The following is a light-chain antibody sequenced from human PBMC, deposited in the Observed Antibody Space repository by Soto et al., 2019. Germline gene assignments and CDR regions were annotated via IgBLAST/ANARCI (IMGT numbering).Light chain of an antibody. Sequence: DIQMTQSPSTPSASVGDRVIIICRASQSISSWLAWYQQKPGKAPKLLIHKASSLQSGVPSRFSGSGSGTEFTLTISSLQPDDFATYYCQQYKSYSLFTFGPGTKVDF. CDR3: QQYKSYSLFT. CDR2: KAS. CDR1: QSISSW. J-gene: IGKJ3*01. V-gene: IGKV1-5*03.